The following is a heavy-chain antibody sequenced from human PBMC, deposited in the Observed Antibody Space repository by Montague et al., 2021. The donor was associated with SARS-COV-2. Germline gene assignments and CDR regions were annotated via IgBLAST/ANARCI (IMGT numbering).Heavy chain of an antibody. Sequence: TLSLTCSVSGASLSSGGYYWSWIRQPPGKGLEWIGRIYRGGGPDYNPPLKSRVTISRDMSKNQFSLNVSSVTAADTAVYYCTRDPITGTTGTIYNYYGM. CDR1: GASLSSGGYY. D-gene: IGHD1-20*01. CDR2: IYRGGGP. V-gene: IGHV4-61*02. CDR3: TRDPITGTTGTIYNYYGM. J-gene: IGHJ6*01.